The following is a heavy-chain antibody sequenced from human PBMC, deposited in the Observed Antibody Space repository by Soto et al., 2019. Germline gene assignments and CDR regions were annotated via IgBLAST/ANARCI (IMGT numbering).Heavy chain of an antibody. J-gene: IGHJ4*02. CDR2: IIPLLDIA. Sequence: SVKVSCKASGGTFSNDIISWVRQAPGQGLEWMGRIIPLLDIANYAQKFQGRVTITADKSTSTAYMELNSLRSEDTAVYYCVRDSPIGSTYSGYDGIDYWGQGTLVTVSS. D-gene: IGHD5-12*01. CDR1: GGTFSNDI. V-gene: IGHV1-69*04. CDR3: VRDSPIGSTYSGYDGIDY.